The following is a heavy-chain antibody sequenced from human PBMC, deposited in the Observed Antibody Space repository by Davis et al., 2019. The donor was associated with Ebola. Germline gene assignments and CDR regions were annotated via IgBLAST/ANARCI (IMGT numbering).Heavy chain of an antibody. CDR1: RDTLSSFA. CDR3: ARGRTGYYYDSSDSPTWFDP. J-gene: IGHJ5*02. CDR2: IIPMFRSP. Sequence: SVKVSCKASRDTLSSFAVSWVRLAPGRGLEWMGGIIPMFRSPNYAEKFLDRVTITADESTRTVYMELRSLRPEDTAVYFCARGRTGYYYDSSDSPTWFDPWGQGTQVTVSS. D-gene: IGHD3-22*01. V-gene: IGHV1-69*13.